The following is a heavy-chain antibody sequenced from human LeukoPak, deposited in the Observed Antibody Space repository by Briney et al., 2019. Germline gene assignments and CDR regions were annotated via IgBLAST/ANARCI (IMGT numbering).Heavy chain of an antibody. Sequence: SVKVSCKASGGTFSSYAISWVRQAPGQGLEWMGGIIPIFGTANYAQKFQGRVTITADKSTSTAYMELSSLRSEDTAVYYCARGGIVATIWAYNWFDPWGQGTLVTVSS. V-gene: IGHV1-69*06. CDR3: ARGGIVATIWAYNWFDP. CDR1: GGTFSSYA. D-gene: IGHD5-12*01. CDR2: IIPIFGTA. J-gene: IGHJ5*02.